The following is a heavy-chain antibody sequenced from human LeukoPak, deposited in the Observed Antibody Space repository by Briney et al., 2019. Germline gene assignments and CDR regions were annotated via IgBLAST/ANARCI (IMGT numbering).Heavy chain of an antibody. J-gene: IGHJ4*02. CDR1: GFTFSSYW. CDR3: AREEHSSGWYGY. D-gene: IGHD6-19*01. Sequence: GGSLRLSCAASGFTFSSYWIHWVRQAPGKGLVWVSRINGDGSSTSYADSVKGRFTISRDSAKNTLYLQMNSLRAEDTAVYYCAREEHSSGWYGYWGQGTLVTVSS. V-gene: IGHV3-74*01. CDR2: INGDGSST.